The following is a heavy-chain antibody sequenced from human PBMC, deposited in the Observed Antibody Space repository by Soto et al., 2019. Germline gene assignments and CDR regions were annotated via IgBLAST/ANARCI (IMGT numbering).Heavy chain of an antibody. CDR3: ARRVIGSSRALDI. J-gene: IGHJ3*02. CDR2: ISDGGDLT. V-gene: IGHV3-23*01. Sequence: GGSLRLSCAASGFAFSSHPMSWVRQAPEKGLEWVAGISDGGDLTYNADSVRGRFTISRDNSRNTLYLQMNSLRAEDTAVYYCARRVIGSSRALDIWGQGTMVTVSS. CDR1: GFAFSSHP. D-gene: IGHD3-10*01.